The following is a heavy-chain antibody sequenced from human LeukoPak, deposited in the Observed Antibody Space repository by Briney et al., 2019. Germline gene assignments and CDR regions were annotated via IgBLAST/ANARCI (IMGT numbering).Heavy chain of an antibody. CDR2: MNPNSGNT. J-gene: IGHJ4*02. Sequence: ASVKVSCKASGYTFTNYDINWVRQATGQGLEWMGWMNPNSGNTGYAQKFQGRVTMTRNTSISTAYMELSSLRSEDTAVYYCARATLLVRGVMYYWGQGTLVTVSS. CDR1: GYTFTNYD. D-gene: IGHD3-10*01. CDR3: ARATLLVRGVMYY. V-gene: IGHV1-8*01.